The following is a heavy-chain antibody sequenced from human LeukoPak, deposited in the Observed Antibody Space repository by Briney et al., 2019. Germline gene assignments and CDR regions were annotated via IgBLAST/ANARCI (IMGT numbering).Heavy chain of an antibody. CDR2: ISSSSSYI. J-gene: IGHJ4*02. Sequence: GESLRLSCAASGFTFSSYSMNWVRQAPGKGLEWVSSISSSSSYIYYADSVKGRFTISRDNAKNSLSLQMNSLRAEDTAVYYCVREIIRLGQDDYFDYWGQGTLVTVSS. D-gene: IGHD3-3*02. CDR3: VREIIRLGQDDYFDY. CDR1: GFTFSSYS. V-gene: IGHV3-21*01.